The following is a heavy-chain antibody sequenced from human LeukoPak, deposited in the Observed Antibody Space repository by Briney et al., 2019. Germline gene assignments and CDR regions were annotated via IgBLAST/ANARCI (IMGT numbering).Heavy chain of an antibody. CDR2: IGSNGIST. D-gene: IGHD1-26*01. J-gene: IGHJ4*02. CDR1: GLTFSNYA. CDR3: AKAAFLGPNNYFDY. V-gene: IGHV3-64D*06. Sequence: GQTLRLTCSVSGLTFSNYAMHWVSQAPAKGLEYVSAIGSNGISTYYADSVKGRFTITRENSKNTLYLQMSSLRPEDTAVYYCAKAAFLGPNNYFDYWGQGTLVTVSS.